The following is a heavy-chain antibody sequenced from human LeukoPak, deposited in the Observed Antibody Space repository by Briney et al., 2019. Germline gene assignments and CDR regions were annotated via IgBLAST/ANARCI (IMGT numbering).Heavy chain of an antibody. J-gene: IGHJ4*02. CDR3: AIGWDIYYYGSGSYDYFDY. V-gene: IGHV1-2*02. CDR1: GYTFTGCY. D-gene: IGHD3-10*01. Sequence: ASVKVSCKASGYTFTGCYMHWVRQAPGQGLEWTGWINPNSGGTNYAQKFQGRVTMTRDTSISTAYMELSRLRSDDTAVYYCAIGWDIYYYGSGSYDYFDYWGQGTLVTVSS. CDR2: INPNSGGT.